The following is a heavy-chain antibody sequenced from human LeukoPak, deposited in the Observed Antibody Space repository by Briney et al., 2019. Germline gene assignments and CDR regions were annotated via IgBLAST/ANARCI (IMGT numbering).Heavy chain of an antibody. D-gene: IGHD4-17*01. Sequence: SETLSLNCTVSGGSISSYYWSWIRQPPGKGLDWIGYIYYSGSTNYNPSLKSRVTISVDTSKNQFSLKLNSVTAADTAVYYCARGSREWTTVAEFDYWGQGTLVTVSS. CDR3: ARGSREWTTVAEFDY. CDR1: GGSISSYY. V-gene: IGHV4-59*01. CDR2: IYYSGST. J-gene: IGHJ4*02.